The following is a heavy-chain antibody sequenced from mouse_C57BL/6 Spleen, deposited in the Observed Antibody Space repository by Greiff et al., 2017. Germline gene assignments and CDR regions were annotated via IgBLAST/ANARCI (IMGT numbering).Heavy chain of an antibody. Sequence: QVQLQQSGAELVKPGASVKISCKASGYAFSSYWMNWVNQRPGKGLEWIGQIYPGDGDTNYNGKFKGKATLTADKSSSTAYMQLSSLTSEDSMVYVCSTFYYGSSFDYWGQGTTLTVSS. J-gene: IGHJ2*01. CDR2: IYPGDGDT. CDR1: GYAFSSYW. D-gene: IGHD1-1*01. V-gene: IGHV1-80*01. CDR3: STFYYGSSFDY.